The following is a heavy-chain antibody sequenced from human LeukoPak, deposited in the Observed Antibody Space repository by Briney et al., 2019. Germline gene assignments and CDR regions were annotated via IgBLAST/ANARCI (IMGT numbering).Heavy chain of an antibody. CDR1: GYTFTGYY. CDR2: LNPNSGGT. V-gene: IGHV1-2*02. D-gene: IGHD6-19*01. Sequence: ASVKVSCKASGYTFTGYYMHWVRQAPGQGLEWMGWLNPNSGGTNYAQKFQGRVTMTRDTSISTAYMELSRLRSDDTAVYYCARDFAVAGTNHDAFDIWGQGTMVTVSS. CDR3: ARDFAVAGTNHDAFDI. J-gene: IGHJ3*02.